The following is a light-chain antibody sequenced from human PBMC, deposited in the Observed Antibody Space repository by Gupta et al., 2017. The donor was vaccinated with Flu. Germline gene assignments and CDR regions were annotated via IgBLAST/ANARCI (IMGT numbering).Light chain of an antibody. J-gene: IGLJ3*02. CDR3: AACDDSVTALSADGSLTGLWV. CDR1: SNTRMSV. CDR2: NEN. Sequence: SNTRMSVGSRYQLVTETAPRLLIYNENQRPSGVTDRVSGPKSGTSASLAIGGLQSEDEADDYCAACDDSVTALSADGSLTGLWVFGGGTKLSVL. V-gene: IGLV1-44*01.